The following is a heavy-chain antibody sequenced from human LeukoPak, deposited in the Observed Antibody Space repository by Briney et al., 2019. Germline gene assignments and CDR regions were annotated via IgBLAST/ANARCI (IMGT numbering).Heavy chain of an antibody. CDR3: ARVGDGYNHDFDY. D-gene: IGHD5-24*01. CDR1: GGSISSYY. V-gene: IGHV4-59*01. Sequence: SETLSLTCTVSGGSISSYYWSWIRQPPGKGLEWIGYIYYSGSTNYNPSLKSRVTISVDTSKNQFSLKLSSVTAADTAVYYCARVGDGYNHDFDYWGQGTLVTVSS. J-gene: IGHJ4*02. CDR2: IYYSGST.